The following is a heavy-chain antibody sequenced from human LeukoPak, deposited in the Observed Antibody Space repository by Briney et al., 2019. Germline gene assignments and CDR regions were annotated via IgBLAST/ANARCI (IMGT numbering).Heavy chain of an antibody. CDR2: INTSGNI. V-gene: IGHV4-61*02. CDR3: AKHHSSGYYRDAFDI. Sequence: SETLSLTCTVSGGSISSESYYWSWIRQPAGKGLEWIGRINTSGNINYNPSLKSRVTLSVDTSNNQFSLKLSSVTAADTAVYYCAKHHSSGYYRDAFDIWGQGTMLTVSS. D-gene: IGHD3-22*01. CDR1: GGSISSESYY. J-gene: IGHJ3*02.